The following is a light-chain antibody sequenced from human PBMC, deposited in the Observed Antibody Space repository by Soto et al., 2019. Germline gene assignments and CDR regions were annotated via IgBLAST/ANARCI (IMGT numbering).Light chain of an antibody. Sequence: DIQMTQSPSTLSASVGDRVTITCRASQSISSWLAWYQQKLGRAPRLLIYDASSLESGVPSRFSGSGYGTEFTLTISSLQPDDFATYYCQQYNSYSPVLTFGGGTKVDI. CDR2: DAS. CDR3: QQYNSYSPVLT. J-gene: IGKJ4*01. CDR1: QSISSW. V-gene: IGKV1-5*01.